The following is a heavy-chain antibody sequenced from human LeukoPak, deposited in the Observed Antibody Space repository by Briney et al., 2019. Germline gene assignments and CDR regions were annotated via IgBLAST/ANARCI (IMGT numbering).Heavy chain of an antibody. CDR1: GGSISSSSYY. D-gene: IGHD4-17*01. V-gene: IGHV4-39*07. J-gene: IGHJ5*02. CDR2: IYYSGST. Sequence: TETLSLTCTVSGGSISSSSYYWGWIRQPPGKGLEWIGSIYYSGSTYYNPSLKSRVTISVDTSKNQFSLKLSSVTAADTAVYYCATKGGDDYGDYNWFDPWGQGTLVTVSS. CDR3: ATKGGDDYGDYNWFDP.